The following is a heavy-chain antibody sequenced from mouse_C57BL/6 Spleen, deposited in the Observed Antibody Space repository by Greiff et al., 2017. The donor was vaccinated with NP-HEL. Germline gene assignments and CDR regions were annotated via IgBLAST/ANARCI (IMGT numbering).Heavy chain of an antibody. J-gene: IGHJ1*03. V-gene: IGHV1-54*01. CDR1: GYAFTNYL. CDR2: INPGSGGT. Sequence: QVQLQQSGAELVRPGTSVKVSCKASGYAFTNYLIEWVKQRPGQGLEWIGVINPGSGGTNYNEKFKGKATLTADKSSSTAYMQRSSLTSEDSAVYFCARRSLDWYFDVWGTGTTVTVSS. CDR3: ARRSLDWYFDV.